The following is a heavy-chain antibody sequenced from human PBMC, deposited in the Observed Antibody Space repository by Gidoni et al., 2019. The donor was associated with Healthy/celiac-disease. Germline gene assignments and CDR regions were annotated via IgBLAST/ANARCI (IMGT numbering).Heavy chain of an antibody. J-gene: IGHJ4*02. CDR1: GFTFSSYS. CDR3: AREAIAVAGFFDY. D-gene: IGHD6-19*01. CDR2: ISSSSSYI. Sequence: EVQLVESGGGLVKPGGSLSLSCAASGFTFSSYSMNWVRQAPGKGLEWVSSISSSSSYIYYADSVKGRFTISRDNAKNSLYLQMNSLRAEDTAVYYCAREAIAVAGFFDYWGQGTLVTVSS. V-gene: IGHV3-21*01.